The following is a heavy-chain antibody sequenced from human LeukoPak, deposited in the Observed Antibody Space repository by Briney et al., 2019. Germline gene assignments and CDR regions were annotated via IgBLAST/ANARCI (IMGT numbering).Heavy chain of an antibody. V-gene: IGHV3-23*01. D-gene: IGHD3-10*01. CDR2: ISGSGGST. Sequence: GGSLRLSCAASGFTFSSYEMNWVRQAPGKGLEWVSAISGSGGSTYYADSVKGRFTISRDNSKNTLYLQMNSLRAEDTAVYYCAKDGFSRSPLLWFGGEAWYFDYWGQGTLVTVSS. J-gene: IGHJ4*02. CDR3: AKDGFSRSPLLWFGGEAWYFDY. CDR1: GFTFSSYE.